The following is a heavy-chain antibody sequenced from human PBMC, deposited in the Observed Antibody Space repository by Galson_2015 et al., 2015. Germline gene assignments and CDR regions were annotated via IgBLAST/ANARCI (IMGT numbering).Heavy chain of an antibody. V-gene: IGHV3-33*01. J-gene: IGHJ4*02. Sequence: SLRLSCAASGFTFSSYGMHWVRQAPGKGLEWVAVIWYDGSNKYYADSVKGRFTISRDNSKNTLYLQMNSLRAEDTAVYYCARAPYSGYGTFDYLGQGTLVTVSS. CDR1: GFTFSSYG. CDR2: IWYDGSNK. CDR3: ARAPYSGYGTFDY. D-gene: IGHD5-12*01.